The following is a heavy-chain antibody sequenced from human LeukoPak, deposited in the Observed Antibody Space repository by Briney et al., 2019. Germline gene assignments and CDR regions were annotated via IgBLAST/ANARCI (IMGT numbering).Heavy chain of an antibody. J-gene: IGHJ4*02. CDR3: ARSPVVTPLDY. CDR2: IYYSGST. D-gene: IGHD4-23*01. CDR1: GGSISRGSYY. V-gene: IGHV4-39*01. Sequence: SETLSLICTVSGGSISRGSYYWGWIRRPPGKGLEWIGNIYYSGSTYYNPSLKSRVTISVDTSKNQFSLKLSSVTAADTAVYYCARSPVVTPLDYWGQGTLVTVSS.